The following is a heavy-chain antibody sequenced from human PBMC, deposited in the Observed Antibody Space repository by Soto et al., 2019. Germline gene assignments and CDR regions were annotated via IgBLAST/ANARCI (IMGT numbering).Heavy chain of an antibody. CDR1: GFTFSYAW. D-gene: IGHD2-15*01. J-gene: IGHJ4*02. CDR3: TTEGPGYCSGGSCQAFDY. V-gene: IGHV3-15*01. Sequence: GESLKISCAASGFTFSYAWMSWVRQAPGKGLEWVGRIKSKTDGETTDYAAPVKGRFTISRDDSKNTLYLQMNSLKTEDTAVYYCTTEGPGYCSGGSCQAFDYWGPGTLVTVSS. CDR2: IKSKTDGETT.